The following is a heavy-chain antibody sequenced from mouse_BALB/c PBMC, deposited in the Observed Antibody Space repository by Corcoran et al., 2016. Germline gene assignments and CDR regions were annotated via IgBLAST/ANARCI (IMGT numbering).Heavy chain of an antibody. CDR2: ISYDGSN. CDR3: AILRPPFDG. CDR1: GYSITSGYY. Sequence: DVQLQESGPGLMKPSQSLSLTCSVTGYSITSGYYWNWIRQFPGNKLEWMGYISYDGSNNYNPSLKNRISITRDTSKNQFFLKLNSVTTEDTATYYCAILRPPFDGWGARTMVTVSS. V-gene: IGHV3-6*02. J-gene: IGHJ1*01. D-gene: IGHD1-2*01.